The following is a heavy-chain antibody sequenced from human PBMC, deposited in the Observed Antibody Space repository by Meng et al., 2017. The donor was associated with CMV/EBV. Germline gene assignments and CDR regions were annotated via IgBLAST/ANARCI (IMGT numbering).Heavy chain of an antibody. CDR2: IYYSGST. Sequence: QLQLPGSGPGLVKPSATLSLTCTVSGGSISSSSYYWGWIRQPPGKGLEWIGSIYYSGSTYYNPSLKSRVTISVDTSKNQFSLKLSSVTAADTAVYYCARNPNERDYWGQGTLVTVSS. CDR3: ARNPNERDY. CDR1: GGSISSSSYY. J-gene: IGHJ4*02. V-gene: IGHV4-39*07. D-gene: IGHD6-25*01.